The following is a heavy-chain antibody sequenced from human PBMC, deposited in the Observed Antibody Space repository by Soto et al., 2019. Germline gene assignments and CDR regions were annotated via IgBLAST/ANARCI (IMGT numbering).Heavy chain of an antibody. V-gene: IGHV3-72*01. J-gene: IGHJ4*02. D-gene: IGHD1-26*01. CDR1: GFIVTDHY. CDR2: STNKANSYTT. Sequence: LRLSCAASGFIVTDHYMDWVRQAPGKGLEWVGRSTNKANSYTTEYAASVKGRFTISRDDSKNAVYLQMNNLKTEDTAVYYCASLAGAKEGFDYWGQGNQVTVSS. CDR3: ASLAGAKEGFDY.